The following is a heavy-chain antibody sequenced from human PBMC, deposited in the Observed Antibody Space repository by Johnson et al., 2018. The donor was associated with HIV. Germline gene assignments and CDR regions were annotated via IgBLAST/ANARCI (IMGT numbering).Heavy chain of an antibody. CDR1: GLSFSNFG. CDR3: ARGAALPAAFDI. V-gene: IGHV3-15*01. J-gene: IGHJ3*02. D-gene: IGHD2-15*01. Sequence: EVQLVESGGGVVQPGKSLTLSCVGSGLSFSNFGIHWVRQAPGKGLEWVGRIKSKTDGGTTDYAAPVKGRFTISRDDSKNTLYLQMNSLRAEDTAVYYCARGAALPAAFDIWGQGTMVTVSS. CDR2: IKSKTDGGTT.